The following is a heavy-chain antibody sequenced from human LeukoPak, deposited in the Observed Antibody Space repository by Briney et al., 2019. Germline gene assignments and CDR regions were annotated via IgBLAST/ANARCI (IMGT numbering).Heavy chain of an antibody. CDR2: IYYSGST. Sequence: SETLSLTCTVSGGSISSYYWSWIRLPPGKGLEWIGYIYYSGSTNYNPSLKSRVTISVDTSKNQFSLKLSSVTAADTAVYYCARHISSSGWYDWFDPWGQGTLVTVSS. CDR3: ARHISSSGWYDWFDP. CDR1: GGSISSYY. V-gene: IGHV4-59*08. D-gene: IGHD6-19*01. J-gene: IGHJ5*02.